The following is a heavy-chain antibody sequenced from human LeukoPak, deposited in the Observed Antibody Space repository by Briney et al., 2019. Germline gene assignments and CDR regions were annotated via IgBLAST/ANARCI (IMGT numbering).Heavy chain of an antibody. J-gene: IGHJ4*02. Sequence: PGGSLRLSCTASGLTVSRNYMSWVRQAPRKGLEWVSTLYSGGSAYYADSVKGRFIVSRDDSKNTLFLQMNSLRDEDTAVYYCARDFSGYCSGGTCYSGYWGQGTLVTVSS. V-gene: IGHV3-66*01. D-gene: IGHD2-15*01. CDR3: ARDFSGYCSGGTCYSGY. CDR1: GLTVSRNY. CDR2: LYSGGSA.